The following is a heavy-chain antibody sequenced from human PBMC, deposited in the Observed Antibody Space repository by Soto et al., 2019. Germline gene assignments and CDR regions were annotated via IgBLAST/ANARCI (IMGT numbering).Heavy chain of an antibody. V-gene: IGHV3-7*03. CDR3: ARTGWPQSSYYFDY. J-gene: IGHJ4*02. Sequence: GGSLRLSCAASGFRFSLFWMSWVRQTPGKGLEWVANINEDGSEKFFADSVKGRFTISRDNTKNSLSLQMNSLTADDTAVYYCARTGWPQSSYYFDYWGQGTLVTVSS. CDR2: INEDGSEK. CDR1: GFRFSLFW. D-gene: IGHD3-16*01.